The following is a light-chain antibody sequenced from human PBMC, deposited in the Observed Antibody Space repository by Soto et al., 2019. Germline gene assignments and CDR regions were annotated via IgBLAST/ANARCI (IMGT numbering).Light chain of an antibody. V-gene: IGKV1-33*01. CDR2: DAS. Sequence: DIQMTQSPSSLSASVGDRVTITCQASQDISNYLNWYQQKPGKAPKLLIYDASNLETGVPSRFSGSGSGTDFTFTISSLQPEDIATYYCQQYDNLPSTVGQGTRLESK. J-gene: IGKJ5*01. CDR1: QDISNY. CDR3: QQYDNLPST.